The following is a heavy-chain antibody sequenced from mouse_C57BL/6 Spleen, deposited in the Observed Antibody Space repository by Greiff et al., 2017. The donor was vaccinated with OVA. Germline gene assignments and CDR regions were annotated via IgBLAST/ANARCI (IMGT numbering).Heavy chain of an antibody. V-gene: IGHV1-76*01. CDR3: ARSPITTVDAMDY. Sequence: VQLQQSGAELVRPGASVKLSCKASGYTFTDYYINWVKQRPGQGLEWIARIYPGSGNTYYNEKFKGKATLTADKSSSTAYMQLSSLTSEDSAVYFCARSPITTVDAMDYWGQGTSVTVSS. J-gene: IGHJ4*01. CDR2: IYPGSGNT. CDR1: GYTFTDYY. D-gene: IGHD1-1*01.